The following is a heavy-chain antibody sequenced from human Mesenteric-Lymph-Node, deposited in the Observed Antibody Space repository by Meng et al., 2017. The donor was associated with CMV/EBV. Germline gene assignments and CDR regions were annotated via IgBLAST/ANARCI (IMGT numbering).Heavy chain of an antibody. V-gene: IGHV1-69*10. D-gene: IGHD6-13*01. J-gene: IGHJ4*02. CDR2: IIPILGIA. CDR3: ARDPIAASASDY. Sequence: SVKVSCKASGGTFSSYAISWVRQAPGQGLEWMGGIIPILGIANYAQKFQGRVTITADQSTSTAYMELSSLRSEDTAFYYCARDPIAASASDYWGQGTLVTVSS. CDR1: GGTFSSYA.